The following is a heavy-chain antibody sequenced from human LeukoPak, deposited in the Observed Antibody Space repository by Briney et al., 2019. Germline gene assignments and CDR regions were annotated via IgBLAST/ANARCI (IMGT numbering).Heavy chain of an antibody. Sequence: SETLSLTCTVSGGSISSYYWNWIRQPPGKGLVWIGYIYYSGSTNYNPSLKSRVTISVDTSKNQFSLKLSSVTAADTAVYYCARDVGATPGYFDYWGQGTLVTVSS. CDR3: ARDVGATPGYFDY. V-gene: IGHV4-59*01. CDR2: IYYSGST. D-gene: IGHD1-26*01. CDR1: GGSISSYY. J-gene: IGHJ4*02.